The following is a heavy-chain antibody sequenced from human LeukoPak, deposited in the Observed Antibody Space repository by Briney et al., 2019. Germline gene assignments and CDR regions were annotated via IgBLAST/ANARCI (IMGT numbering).Heavy chain of an antibody. CDR2: ISGGGSTI. D-gene: IGHD1-7*01. V-gene: IGHV3-11*04. CDR1: GFTFSDYY. J-gene: IGHJ4*02. Sequence: GGSLRLSCAASGFTFSDYYMTWIRQAPGKGLEWVSYISGGGSTIYYADSVKGRFTISRDNAKNSLYLQMNSLRAEDTAVYYCARDRGGGTTQLDYWGQGTLVTVSS. CDR3: ARDRGGGTTQLDY.